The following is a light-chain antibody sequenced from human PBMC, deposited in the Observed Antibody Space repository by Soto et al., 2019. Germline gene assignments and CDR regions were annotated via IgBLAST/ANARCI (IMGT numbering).Light chain of an antibody. J-gene: IGKJ4*01. CDR2: AAS. V-gene: IGKV1-8*01. Sequence: AIRMTQSPSSFSASTGDRVTITCRASQGISSYLAWYQQKPGKAPKLLIYAASTLQSGVPSRFSGSGSGKDFTLTISCLQSEEFATYYCQQYYSYPPLTFGGGTKVEIK. CDR1: QGISSY. CDR3: QQYYSYPPLT.